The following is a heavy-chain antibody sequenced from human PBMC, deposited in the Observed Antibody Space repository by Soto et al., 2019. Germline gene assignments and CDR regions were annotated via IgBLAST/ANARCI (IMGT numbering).Heavy chain of an antibody. D-gene: IGHD2-15*01. CDR3: ARVRDSFGLDV. V-gene: IGHV4-31*03. CDR1: GGSITCAYY. Sequence: SETLSLTCMLSGGSITCAYYWNLIRQHPGKGLEWIGSIHYRGSTYYNPSLKTRITISLDRSNNQFSLNLSSVTAADTAVYYCARVRDSFGLDVWGQGTTVT. CDR2: IHYRGST. J-gene: IGHJ6*02.